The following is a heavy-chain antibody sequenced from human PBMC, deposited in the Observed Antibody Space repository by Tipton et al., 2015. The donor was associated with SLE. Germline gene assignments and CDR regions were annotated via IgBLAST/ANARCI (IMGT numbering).Heavy chain of an antibody. CDR3: ARGWGSWPYYFDY. CDR2: IYYSGST. V-gene: IGHV4-59*01. Sequence: TLSLTCTVSGGSISSYYWSWIRQPPGKGLEWIGYIYYSGSTKYNPSLKSRVTISVDTSKNQFSLKLSSVTASDTAVYYCARGWGSWPYYFDYWGQGTLVTVSS. CDR1: GGSISSYY. J-gene: IGHJ4*02. D-gene: IGHD6-13*01.